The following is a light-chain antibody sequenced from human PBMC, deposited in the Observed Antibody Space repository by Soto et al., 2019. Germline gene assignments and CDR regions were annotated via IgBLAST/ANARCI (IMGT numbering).Light chain of an antibody. Sequence: SALTRPASVSGSPGQSITLSLTGTSSDVGGYKFVSWYQQHPGKAPKFIIYDVSIRPSGVSNRFSGSKSGNTASLTISGLQAEDEADYYCSSYTSGSHYVFGTGTKVTVL. CDR3: SSYTSGSHYV. V-gene: IGLV2-14*01. CDR1: SSDVGGYKF. CDR2: DVS. J-gene: IGLJ1*01.